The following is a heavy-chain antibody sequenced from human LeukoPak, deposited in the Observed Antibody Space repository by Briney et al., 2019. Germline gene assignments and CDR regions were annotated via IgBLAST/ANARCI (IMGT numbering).Heavy chain of an antibody. Sequence: PSETLSLTCAVSGGFINSHYWGWIRQPPGKGLQWIGDIYYTGKINYNPSLKSRVTITLDTSKDHLSLNLTSVLAADTAIYYCVRRDTGWNYFDYWGQGILVTVSS. CDR3: VRRDTGWNYFDY. CDR2: IYYTGKI. J-gene: IGHJ4*02. V-gene: IGHV4-59*08. CDR1: GGFINSHY. D-gene: IGHD6-19*01.